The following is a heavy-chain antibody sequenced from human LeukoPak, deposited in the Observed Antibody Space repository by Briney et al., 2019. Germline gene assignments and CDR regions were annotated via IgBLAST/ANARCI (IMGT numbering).Heavy chain of an antibody. V-gene: IGHV3-23*01. J-gene: IGHJ4*02. D-gene: IGHD6-13*01. CDR2: ISGSGGRT. CDR1: GFTFSSYA. CDR3: AKDEDIAAGVSYFDY. Sequence: GGSLRLSCAASGFTFSSYAMSWVRQAHGKGLEWVSVISGSGGRTYYADSVKGRFTISIDNSKNTLFLQMNSLRAEDTAVYYCAKDEDIAAGVSYFDYWGQGTLVTVSS.